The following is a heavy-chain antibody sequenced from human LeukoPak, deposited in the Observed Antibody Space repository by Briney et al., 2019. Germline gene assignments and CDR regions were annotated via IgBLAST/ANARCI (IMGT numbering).Heavy chain of an antibody. CDR3: ARDSGYGFEYYFDY. CDR2: ISSSGSTI. V-gene: IGHV3-48*03. CDR1: GFTFSSYE. J-gene: IGHJ4*02. D-gene: IGHD5-12*01. Sequence: GGSLRLSCAASGFTFSSYEMNWVRQAPGKGLGWDSYISSSGSTIYYADSVKGRFTISRDNAKSSLYLQMNSLRAEDTAVYYCARDSGYGFEYYFDYWGQGTLVTVSS.